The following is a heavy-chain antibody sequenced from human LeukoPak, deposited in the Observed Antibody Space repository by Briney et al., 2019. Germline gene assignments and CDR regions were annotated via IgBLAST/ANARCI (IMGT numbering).Heavy chain of an antibody. CDR3: VAEMTASAAFDI. Sequence: SESLSLTCTVSGDSLTSSSHYWGWIRQPPGKRLQWVASLHHTGRNYSNAALKSRVSISMDTAKSQFSLKVNSVTAADSGVYYCVAEMTASAAFDIWGQGTMVAVSS. D-gene: IGHD2-21*02. J-gene: IGHJ3*02. CDR2: LHHTGRN. V-gene: IGHV4-39*01. CDR1: GDSLTSSSHY.